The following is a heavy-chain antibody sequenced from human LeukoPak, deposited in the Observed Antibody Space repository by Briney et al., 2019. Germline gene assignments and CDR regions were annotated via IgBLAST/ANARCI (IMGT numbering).Heavy chain of an antibody. CDR1: GGSFSGYY. D-gene: IGHD2-2*02. V-gene: IGHV4-4*07. J-gene: IGHJ6*03. CDR2: IYTSGST. CDR3: AREGGAAAISTYYYYMDV. Sequence: SETLSLTCAVYGGSFSGYYWSWIRQPAGKGLEWIGRIYTSGSTNYNPSLKSRVTISVDTSKNQFSLKLSSVTAADTAVYYCAREGGAAAISTYYYYMDVWGKGTTVTVSS.